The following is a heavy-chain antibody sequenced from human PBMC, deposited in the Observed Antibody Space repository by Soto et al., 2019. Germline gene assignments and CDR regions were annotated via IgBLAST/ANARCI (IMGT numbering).Heavy chain of an antibody. CDR1: GFSFTTAGVA. Sequence: SGHTLVNPTPTLTLTCTFSGFSFTTAGVAVGWIRQTPGGALEWLTLIYYNDDRRFSPSLKTRLTITGDTSKNQVVLSLTNVDPGDTATYFCAHSDGGYEIIYFDFWGQGIPVTVSS. V-gene: IGHV2-5*01. CDR3: AHSDGGYEIIYFDF. CDR2: IYYNDDR. D-gene: IGHD5-12*01. J-gene: IGHJ4*02.